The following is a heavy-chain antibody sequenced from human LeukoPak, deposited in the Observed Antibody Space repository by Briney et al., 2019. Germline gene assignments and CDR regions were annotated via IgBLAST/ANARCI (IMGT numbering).Heavy chain of an antibody. V-gene: IGHV4-61*02. CDR1: GGSISSGSYY. CDR3: ARAGWFGYWSDP. CDR2: IYTSGST. J-gene: IGHJ5*02. D-gene: IGHD3-10*01. Sequence: PSETLSLTCTVSGGSISSGSYYWSWIRQPAGKGLEWIGRIYTSGSTNYNPSLKSRVTISVDTSKNQFSLKLSSVTAADTAVYYCARAGWFGYWSDPWGQGTLVTVSS.